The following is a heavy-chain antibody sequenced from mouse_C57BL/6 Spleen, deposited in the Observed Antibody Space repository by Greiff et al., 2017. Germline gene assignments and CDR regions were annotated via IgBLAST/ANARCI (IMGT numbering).Heavy chain of an antibody. V-gene: IGHV1-9*01. CDR1: GYTFTGSW. CDR3: ARCLRQLRFYAMDY. D-gene: IGHD3-2*02. CDR2: ILPGSGST. Sequence: QVQLQQSGAELMKPGASVTLSCKATGYTFTGSWIEWVKQRPGHGLEWIGEILPGSGSTNYNEKFKGKATFTADTSSNTAYMQLSSLTTEDSAIYYWARCLRQLRFYAMDYWGQGTSVTVSS. J-gene: IGHJ4*01.